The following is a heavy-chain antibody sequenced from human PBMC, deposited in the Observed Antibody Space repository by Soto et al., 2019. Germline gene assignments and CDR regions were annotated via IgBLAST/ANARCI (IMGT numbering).Heavy chain of an antibody. D-gene: IGHD3-22*01. J-gene: IGHJ5*02. V-gene: IGHV4-31*03. CDR3: AISETYYYDSSGSPRISWFDP. CDR2: IYYSGST. Sequence: SETLSLTCPVSGGSISSGGYYWSWIRQHPGKGLEWIGYIYYSGSTYYNPSLKSRVTISVDTSKNQFSLKLSSVTAADTAVYYCAISETYYYDSSGSPRISWFDPWGQGTLVTVSS. CDR1: GGSISSGGYY.